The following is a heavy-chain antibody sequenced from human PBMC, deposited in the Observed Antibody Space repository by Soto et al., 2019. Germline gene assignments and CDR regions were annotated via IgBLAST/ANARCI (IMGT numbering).Heavy chain of an antibody. Sequence: SETLSLTCTVSGGSISSYYWSWIRQPPGKGLEWIGYIYYSGSTNYNPSLKSRVTISVDTSKNQFSLKLSSVTAADTAVYYCARDADELDYFDYWGQGTLVTVSS. CDR2: IYYSGST. D-gene: IGHD1-26*01. V-gene: IGHV4-59*01. CDR1: GGSISSYY. CDR3: ARDADELDYFDY. J-gene: IGHJ4*02.